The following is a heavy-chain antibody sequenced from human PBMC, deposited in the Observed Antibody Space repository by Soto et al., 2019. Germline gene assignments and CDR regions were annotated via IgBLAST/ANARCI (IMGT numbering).Heavy chain of an antibody. D-gene: IGHD6-13*01. CDR2: IDYSGST. CDR1: GFTFSGYS. J-gene: IGHJ4*02. Sequence: GSLRLSCAASGFTFSGYSLNWVRQPPGKGLEWIGEIDYSGSTNYYPSLKSRVTISIDTSKNHFSLKLSSVTAADTALYFCARGRARYSSSWYKGPLDYWGQGSPVTVSS. CDR3: ARGRARYSSSWYKGPLDY. V-gene: IGHV4-34*01.